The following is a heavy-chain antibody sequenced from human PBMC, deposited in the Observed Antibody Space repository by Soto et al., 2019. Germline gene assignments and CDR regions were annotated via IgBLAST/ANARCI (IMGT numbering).Heavy chain of an antibody. V-gene: IGHV3-7*01. CDR3: ARDPRLVLPVLDY. Sequence: EVQLVESGGGLVQPGGSVRLSCAASGFTFSSYWMGWVRQAPGKGLEWVANIKQDGSEKYYVVFVKGRFTISRDNVKNSLYLQMNSLRAEHTAVYYCARDPRLVLPVLDYWGQGTLVTVSS. D-gene: IGHD6-19*01. CDR2: IKQDGSEK. CDR1: GFTFSSYW. J-gene: IGHJ4*02.